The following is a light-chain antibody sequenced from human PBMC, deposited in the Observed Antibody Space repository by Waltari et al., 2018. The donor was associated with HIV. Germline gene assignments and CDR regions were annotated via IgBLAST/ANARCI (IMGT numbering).Light chain of an antibody. Sequence: EIVMTQSPASLSVSPGERATLSCRASQTIHDNLAWYQQKPGQVPRPLIFGASTRAPGIPARFSGSGSETEFTLTIDSLQSEDVASYFCQQYANWPPNSFGGGTKVEI. J-gene: IGKJ4*01. V-gene: IGKV3-15*01. CDR3: QQYANWPPNS. CDR2: GAS. CDR1: QTIHDN.